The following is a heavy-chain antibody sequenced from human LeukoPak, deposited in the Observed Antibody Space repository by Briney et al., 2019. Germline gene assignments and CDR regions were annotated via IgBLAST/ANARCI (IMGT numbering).Heavy chain of an antibody. Sequence: GGSLRLSCAASGFTFSSYSMNWVRQAPGKGLEWVASISSSSSNKYNADSVKGRFTISKENAKNSLYLQMNRLRAEDTAVYYCARDAPHYDFWSDSLYNWFDPWGQGTLVTVSS. D-gene: IGHD3-3*01. CDR3: ARDAPHYDFWSDSLYNWFDP. V-gene: IGHV3-21*01. CDR1: GFTFSSYS. J-gene: IGHJ5*02. CDR2: ISSSSSNK.